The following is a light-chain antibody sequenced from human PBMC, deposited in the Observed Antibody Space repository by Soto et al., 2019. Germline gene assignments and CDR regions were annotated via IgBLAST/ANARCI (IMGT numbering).Light chain of an antibody. Sequence: DIQLTQSPSFLSASVGDRVTITCRASQTVSSYLVWYQQKPGKAPKVLITDASTLQSGVPSRFSGSGFGTEFTRTIRGLQPEDVATYYSQQLNKFVTFGPGTKVNI. J-gene: IGKJ3*01. V-gene: IGKV1-9*01. CDR3: QQLNKFVT. CDR1: QTVSSY. CDR2: DAS.